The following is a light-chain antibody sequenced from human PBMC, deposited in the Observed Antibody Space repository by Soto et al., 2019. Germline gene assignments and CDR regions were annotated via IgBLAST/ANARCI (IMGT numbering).Light chain of an antibody. CDR3: QQSYSTTWT. V-gene: IGKV3-20*01. CDR2: GAS. J-gene: IGKJ1*01. Sequence: ETVLTQSPGTLSLSPGERATLSCRAGQNVGSNLLVWYQQHPGQAPRLLIYGASSRATGIPDRFSGSGSGTDFTLTISSLQPEDFATYSCQQSYSTTWTFGQGTKVDIK. CDR1: QNVGSNL.